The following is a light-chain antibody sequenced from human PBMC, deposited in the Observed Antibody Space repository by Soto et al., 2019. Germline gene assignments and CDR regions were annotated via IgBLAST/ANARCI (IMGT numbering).Light chain of an antibody. CDR1: SSDVGGYNY. J-gene: IGLJ1*01. Sequence: QSVLTQPASLSGSPGQSITISCTGTSSDVGGYNYVSWYQQHPGKAPKLMIYDVSNRPSGVSNRSSGSKSGNTASLTISGLQAEDEADYYCSSYTSSSSVVFGTGTKVTVL. CDR3: SSYTSSSSVV. CDR2: DVS. V-gene: IGLV2-14*01.